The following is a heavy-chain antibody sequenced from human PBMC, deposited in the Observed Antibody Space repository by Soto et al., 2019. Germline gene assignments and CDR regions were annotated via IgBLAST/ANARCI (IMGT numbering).Heavy chain of an antibody. CDR3: AREGGESSDGLYYFDS. J-gene: IGHJ4*02. CDR2: IYYSGNT. V-gene: IGHV4-30-4*01. Sequence: PSETLSLTCTVSGGSASSDNYWSWIRQPPGKGLEWIGHIYYSGNTDYNPSLKSRLAISIDTSKNQFSLKLSSVTAADTAVYFCAREGGESSDGLYYFDSWGQGSLVTVSS. D-gene: IGHD3-16*01. CDR1: GGSASSDNY.